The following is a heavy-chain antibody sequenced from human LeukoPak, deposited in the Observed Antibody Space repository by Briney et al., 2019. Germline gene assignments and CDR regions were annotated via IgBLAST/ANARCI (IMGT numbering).Heavy chain of an antibody. CDR3: ARGRNIVATIIGY. J-gene: IGHJ4*02. V-gene: IGHV1-8*01. CDR2: MNPNSGNT. Sequence: ASVKVSCRASGYTFTSYDIKWVRQATGQGLEWMGWMNPNSGNTGYAQKFQGRVTMTRNTPISTAYMELSSLRSEDTAVYYCARGRNIVATIIGYWGQGTLVTVSS. D-gene: IGHD5-12*01. CDR1: GYTFTSYD.